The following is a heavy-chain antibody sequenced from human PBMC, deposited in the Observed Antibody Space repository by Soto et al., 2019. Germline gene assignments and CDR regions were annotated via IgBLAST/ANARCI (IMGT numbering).Heavy chain of an antibody. D-gene: IGHD1-26*01. CDR3: TRRSGSYYREDAFDI. V-gene: IGHV3-73*02. J-gene: IGHJ3*02. CDR2: IRSKANSYAT. Sequence: EVQLVESGGGLVQPGGSLKLSCAASGFTFSGSAMHWVRQASGKGLEWVGRIRSKANSYATAYAASVKGRFTISRDDSKNTAYLQINSLKTEDTAVYYCTRRSGSYYREDAFDIWGQGTMVTVSS. CDR1: GFTFSGSA.